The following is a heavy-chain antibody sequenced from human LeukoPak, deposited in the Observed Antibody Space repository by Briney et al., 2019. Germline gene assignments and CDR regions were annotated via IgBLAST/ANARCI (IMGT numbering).Heavy chain of an antibody. CDR3: ATVEGATTRDY. CDR2: IYYSGST. V-gene: IGHV4-30-4*08. CDR1: GGSINDVNHY. D-gene: IGHD1-26*01. J-gene: IGHJ4*02. Sequence: SETLSLTCTVSGGSINDVNHYWGWIRQPPGKGLEWIGYIYYSGSTYYNPSLKSRVTISVDTSKNQFSLKLSSVTAADTAVYYCATVEGATTRDYWGQGTLVTVSS.